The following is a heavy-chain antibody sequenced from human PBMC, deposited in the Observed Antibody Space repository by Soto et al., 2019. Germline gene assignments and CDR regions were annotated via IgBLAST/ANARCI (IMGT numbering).Heavy chain of an antibody. CDR1: GGSIXXSNX. Sequence: SETLSLTCAVSGGSIXXSNXWSWVRQPPGKGLEWIGEIYHSGSTNYNPSLKSRVTISVDKSKNQFSLKLSSVTAADTAVYYCARILWFGELSPRWFDPWGQGTLVTVSS. V-gene: IGHV4-4*02. J-gene: IGHJ5*02. D-gene: IGHD3-10*01. CDR2: IYHSGST. CDR3: ARILWFGELSPRWFDP.